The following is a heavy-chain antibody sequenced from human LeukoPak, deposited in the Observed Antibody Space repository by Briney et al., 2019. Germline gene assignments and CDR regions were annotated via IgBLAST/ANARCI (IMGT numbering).Heavy chain of an antibody. CDR2: IYHSGSN. CDR3: ARRRNSSGWWGCFYP. D-gene: IGHD6-19*01. CDR1: GGSIRSSNW. Sequence: PSETLCLKCAVSGGSIRSSNWWSWVRPPPGKGLEGMGEIYHSGSNNYNPSLKSRVTMSVDKSKNLFSLKLSSVAAADTAVYYCARRRNSSGWWGCFYPWGQGTLVTVSS. V-gene: IGHV4-4*02. J-gene: IGHJ5*02.